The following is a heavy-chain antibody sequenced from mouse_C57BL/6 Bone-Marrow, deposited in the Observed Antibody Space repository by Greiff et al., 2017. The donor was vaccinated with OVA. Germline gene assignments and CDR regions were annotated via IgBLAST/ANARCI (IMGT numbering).Heavy chain of an antibody. CDR2: IYPGSGST. Sequence: VQLQQPGAELVKPGASVKMSCKASGYTFTSYWITWVKQRPGQGLEWIGDIYPGSGSTNYNEKFKSKATLTVDTSSSTAYMQLSSLTSEDSAVYYCARSWGGSSYFDYWGQGTTLTVSS. CDR3: ARSWGGSSYFDY. V-gene: IGHV1-55*01. CDR1: GYTFTSYW. D-gene: IGHD1-1*01. J-gene: IGHJ2*01.